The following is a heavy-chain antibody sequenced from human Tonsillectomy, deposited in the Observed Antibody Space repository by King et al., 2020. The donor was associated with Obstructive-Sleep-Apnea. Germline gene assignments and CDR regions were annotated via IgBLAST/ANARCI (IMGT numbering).Heavy chain of an antibody. J-gene: IGHJ6*02. D-gene: IGHD2-2*01. V-gene: IGHV3-33*06. CDR1: GFTFSSYG. CDR2: IWYDGSNK. CDR3: AKDTCPNQLLFPMDV. Sequence: QLVQSGGGVVQPGRSLRLSCAASGFTFSSYGMHWVRQAPGKGLEWVAVIWYDGSNKYYADSVKGRFTISRDNSKNTLYLQMNSLRAEDTAVYYCAKDTCPNQLLFPMDVWGQGTTVTVSS.